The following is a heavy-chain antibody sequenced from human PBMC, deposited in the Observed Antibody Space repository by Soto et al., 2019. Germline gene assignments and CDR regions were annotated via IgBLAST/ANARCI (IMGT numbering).Heavy chain of an antibody. CDR2: VYYSGST. D-gene: IGHD1-26*01. CDR1: GGSISSYY. V-gene: IGHV4-59*01. Sequence: QVQLQESGPGLVKPSETLSLTCTVSGGSISSYYWSWIRQPLGKGLEWIGYVYYSGSTNYNPSLKSRVTISVDTSKNQFSLKVRSVTAADTAVYYCARRYGGNFDYWGQGTLVTVSS. J-gene: IGHJ4*02. CDR3: ARRYGGNFDY.